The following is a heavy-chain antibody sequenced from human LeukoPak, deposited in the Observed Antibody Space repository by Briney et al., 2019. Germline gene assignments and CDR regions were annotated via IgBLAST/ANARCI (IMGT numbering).Heavy chain of an antibody. D-gene: IGHD3-22*01. Sequence: PGGSLRLSCAASGFTFDDYAMHWVRQAPGQGLEWVSLISWDGSSIYYADSVKGRFTISRDNSKNTLYLQMNSLRAEDTAVYYCARGIEVGSGYMDVWGKGTTVTISS. V-gene: IGHV3-43D*03. J-gene: IGHJ6*03. CDR3: ARGIEVGSGYMDV. CDR1: GFTFDDYA. CDR2: ISWDGSSI.